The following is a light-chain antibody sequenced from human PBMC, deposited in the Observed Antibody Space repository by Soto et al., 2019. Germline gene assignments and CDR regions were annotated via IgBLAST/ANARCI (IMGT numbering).Light chain of an antibody. CDR3: QQYDNLPR. V-gene: IGKV1-33*01. Sequence: DIQMTQSPSSLSASVGDRVTITCQASQDISNYLNWYQQKPGKAPKLLIYDASNLETGVPSRFSGSGSGTDFTCTISSLQPEDISTYYCQQYDNLPRFGPGTKVDIK. CDR2: DAS. J-gene: IGKJ3*01. CDR1: QDISNY.